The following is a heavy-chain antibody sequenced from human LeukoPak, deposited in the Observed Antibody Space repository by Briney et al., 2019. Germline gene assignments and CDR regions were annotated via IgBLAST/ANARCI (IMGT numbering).Heavy chain of an antibody. V-gene: IGHV3-21*01. CDR3: ASPFGDQGQDC. CDR1: GFTFSSYS. Sequence: GGSLRLSCAASGFTFSSYSMNWVRQAPGKGLEWVSSISSSSSYIYYADSVKGRFTISRDNAKNSLYLQMNSLRAEDTAVYYCASPFGDQGQDCWGQGTLVTVSS. D-gene: IGHD3-10*01. J-gene: IGHJ4*02. CDR2: ISSSSSYI.